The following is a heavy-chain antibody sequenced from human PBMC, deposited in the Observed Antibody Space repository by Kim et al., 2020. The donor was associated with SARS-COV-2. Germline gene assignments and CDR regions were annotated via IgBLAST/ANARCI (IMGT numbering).Heavy chain of an antibody. CDR3: ARGKRGIVVVPAAHFYYYYGMDV. J-gene: IGHJ6*02. CDR1: GFTFSSYA. V-gene: IGHV3-30*04. Sequence: GGSLRLSCAASGFTFSSYAMHWVRQAPGKGLEWVAVISYDGSNKYYADSVKGRFTISRDNSKNTLYLQMNSLRAEDTAVYYCARGKRGIVVVPAAHFYYYYGMDVWGQGTTVTVSS. CDR2: ISYDGSNK. D-gene: IGHD2-2*01.